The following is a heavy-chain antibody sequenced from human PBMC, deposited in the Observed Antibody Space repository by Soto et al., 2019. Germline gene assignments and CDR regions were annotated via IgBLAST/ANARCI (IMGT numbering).Heavy chain of an antibody. V-gene: IGHV3-30*18. D-gene: IGHD1-26*01. J-gene: IGHJ4*02. Sequence: GSLRLSCAASGFTLSSYGMHWVRQAPGKGLEWVAVISYDGSNKYYADSVKGRFTISRDNSKNTLYLQMNSLRAEDTAVYYCAKDPSGARSDRGQGIRVTVSS. CDR3: AKDPSGARSD. CDR1: GFTLSSYG. CDR2: ISYDGSNK.